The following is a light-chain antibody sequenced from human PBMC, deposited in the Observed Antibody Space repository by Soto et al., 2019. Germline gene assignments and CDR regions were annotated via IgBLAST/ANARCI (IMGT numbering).Light chain of an antibody. CDR2: DVS. CDR3: SSYTTSNNRQIV. Sequence: QSVLTQPASVSGSPGQSLTISCPGTSRDVGCYIYVSWYQHHSGKAPKLMIFDVSNRPSGVSNRCSGSKSGDTASLTISELQPEDEADYYCSSYTTSNNRQIVFGTGTKVTVL. V-gene: IGLV2-14*03. CDR1: SRDVGCYIY. J-gene: IGLJ1*01.